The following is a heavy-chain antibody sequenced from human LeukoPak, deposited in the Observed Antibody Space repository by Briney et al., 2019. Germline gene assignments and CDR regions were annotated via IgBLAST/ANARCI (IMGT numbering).Heavy chain of an antibody. CDR3: ATAGYYYGSGSFFDY. CDR1: GYTLTELS. J-gene: IGHJ4*02. CDR2: FDPGNGET. Sequence: GASVKVSCKVSGYTLTELSMHWVRQAPGKGLEWMGGFDPGNGETIYAQKFQGRVTMTEDTSTDTAYMELSSLRSEDTAVYYCATAGYYYGSGSFFDYWDQGTLVTVSS. V-gene: IGHV1-24*01. D-gene: IGHD3-10*01.